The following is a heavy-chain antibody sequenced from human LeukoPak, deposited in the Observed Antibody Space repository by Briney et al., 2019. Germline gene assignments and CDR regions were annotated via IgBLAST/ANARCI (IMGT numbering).Heavy chain of an antibody. D-gene: IGHD3-22*01. Sequence: SETLSLTCAVYGGSFSGYYWSWIRQPPGNGLEWIGEINHSGSTNYNPSLKSRVTISVDTSKNQFSLKLSSVTAADTAVYYCARQSLQGSGYLPFDYWGQGTLVTVSS. CDR3: ARQSLQGSGYLPFDY. V-gene: IGHV4-34*01. J-gene: IGHJ4*02. CDR2: INHSGST. CDR1: GGSFSGYY.